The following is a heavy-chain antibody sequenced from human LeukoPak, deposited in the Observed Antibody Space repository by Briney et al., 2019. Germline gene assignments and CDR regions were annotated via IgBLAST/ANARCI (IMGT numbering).Heavy chain of an antibody. V-gene: IGHV3-15*01. J-gene: IGHJ4*02. CDR1: GFTFSNAC. CDR2: IKSKTDGGTT. Sequence: GSLRLSCAASGFTFSNACMSWVRQAPGKGLEWVGRIKSKTDGGTTDYAAPVKGRFTISRDDSKNTLYLQMNSLKTEDTAVYYCTTGAYDSSGYYYLDYWGQGTLVTVSS. D-gene: IGHD3-22*01. CDR3: TTGAYDSSGYYYLDY.